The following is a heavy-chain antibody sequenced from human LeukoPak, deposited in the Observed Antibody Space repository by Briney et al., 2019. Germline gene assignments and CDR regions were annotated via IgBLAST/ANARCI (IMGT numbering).Heavy chain of an antibody. Sequence: GGSLRLSCVASGFTFDDYAMHWVRQAPGKGLEWVSGISWNSGSIGYADSVKGRFTISRDNAKNSLYLQMSSLRAEDTALYHCARNNGMGVWGQGTTVIVSS. CDR2: ISWNSGSI. V-gene: IGHV3-9*01. CDR3: ARNNGMGV. J-gene: IGHJ6*02. CDR1: GFTFDDYA.